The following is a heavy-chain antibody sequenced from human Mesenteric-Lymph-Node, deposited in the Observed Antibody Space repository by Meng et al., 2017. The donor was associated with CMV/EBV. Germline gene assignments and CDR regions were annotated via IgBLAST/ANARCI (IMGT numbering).Heavy chain of an antibody. CDR3: ARRVGGAWYFDL. Sequence: CAASGFTFSSYAMSWDRQAPGKGLEWVSAISGSGGSTYYADSVKGRFTISRDNSKNTLYLQMNSLRAEDTAVYYCARRVGGAWYFDLWGRGTLVTVSS. D-gene: IGHD1-26*01. V-gene: IGHV3-23*01. CDR2: ISGSGGST. J-gene: IGHJ2*01. CDR1: GFTFSSYA.